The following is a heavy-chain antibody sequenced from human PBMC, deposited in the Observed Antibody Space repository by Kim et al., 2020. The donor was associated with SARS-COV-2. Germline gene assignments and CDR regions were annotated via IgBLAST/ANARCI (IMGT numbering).Heavy chain of an antibody. Sequence: GESLKISCKGSGYSFTSYWISWVRQMPGKGLEWMGRIDPSDSYTNYSPSFHGHVTISADKSISTAYLQWSSLKASDTAMYYCARHGVVPAAIGGAYYYYGMDVWGQGTTVTVSS. D-gene: IGHD2-2*01. CDR3: ARHGVVPAAIGGAYYYYGMDV. CDR2: IDPSDSYT. CDR1: GYSFTSYW. J-gene: IGHJ6*02. V-gene: IGHV5-10-1*01.